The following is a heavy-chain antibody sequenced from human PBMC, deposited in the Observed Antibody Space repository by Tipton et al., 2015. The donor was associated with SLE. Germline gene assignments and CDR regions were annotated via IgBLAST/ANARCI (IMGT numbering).Heavy chain of an antibody. CDR3: ARTIFGAGYFDY. D-gene: IGHD3-3*01. J-gene: IGHJ4*02. CDR1: GGSISSYY. Sequence: TLSLTCTVSGGSISSYYWGWIRQPPGKGLEWIGSIYHSGSTYYNPSLKSRVTISVDTSKNQFSLKLSSVTAADTAVYYCARTIFGAGYFDYWGQGTLVTVSS. V-gene: IGHV4-38-2*02. CDR2: IYHSGST.